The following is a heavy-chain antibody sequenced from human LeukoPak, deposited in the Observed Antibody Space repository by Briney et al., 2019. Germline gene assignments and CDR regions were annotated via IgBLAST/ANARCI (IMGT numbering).Heavy chain of an antibody. Sequence: GRSLRLSCAASGFTFSSYALHWVRQAPGKGLEWVAVISSDGTNRYYADSVKGRFTISRDNSKNTVYLQMNSLRAEDTAVYYCARVSIFGVVIPPDYWGQGTLVTVSS. D-gene: IGHD3-3*02. CDR2: ISSDGTNR. V-gene: IGHV3-30*01. CDR1: GFTFSSYA. CDR3: ARVSIFGVVIPPDY. J-gene: IGHJ4*02.